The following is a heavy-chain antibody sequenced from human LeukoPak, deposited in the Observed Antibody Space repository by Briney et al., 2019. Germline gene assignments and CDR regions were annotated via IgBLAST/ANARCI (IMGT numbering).Heavy chain of an antibody. Sequence: GESLKISCKGSGYSFTSYWIGWVRQMPGKGLEWMGIIYRGDSDTRYSPSFQGQVTISADKSISTAYLQWSSLKASDTAMYYCARPTSHTYYYDSSGYWYAFDIWGQGTMVTVSS. J-gene: IGHJ3*02. CDR3: ARPTSHTYYYDSSGYWYAFDI. CDR1: GYSFTSYW. CDR2: IYRGDSDT. D-gene: IGHD3-22*01. V-gene: IGHV5-51*01.